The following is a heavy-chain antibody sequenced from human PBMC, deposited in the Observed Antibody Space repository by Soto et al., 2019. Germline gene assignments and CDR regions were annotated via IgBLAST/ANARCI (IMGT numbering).Heavy chain of an antibody. V-gene: IGHV1-8*01. Sequence: ASVKVSCKASGYTFTSYDINWVRQATGQGLEWMGWMNPNSGNTGYAQKFQGRVTMTRNTPISTAYMELSSLRSEDTAVYYCARGIGWFGELWFYFDYWGQGTLVTVSS. D-gene: IGHD3-10*01. CDR3: ARGIGWFGELWFYFDY. CDR1: GYTFTSYD. J-gene: IGHJ4*02. CDR2: MNPNSGNT.